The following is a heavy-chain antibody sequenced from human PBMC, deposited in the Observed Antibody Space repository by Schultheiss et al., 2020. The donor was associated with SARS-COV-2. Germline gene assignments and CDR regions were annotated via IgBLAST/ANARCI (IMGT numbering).Heavy chain of an antibody. CDR2: IYYSGST. CDR1: GGSISSYY. V-gene: IGHV4-59*12. J-gene: IGHJ4*02. D-gene: IGHD3-10*01. CDR3: ARMSPRLLEFDY. Sequence: SETLSLTCTVSGGSISSYYWSWIRQPPGKGLEWIGYIYYSGSTNYNPSLKSRVTISVDTSKNQFSLKLSSVTAADTAVYYCARMSPRLLEFDYWGQGTLVTVSS.